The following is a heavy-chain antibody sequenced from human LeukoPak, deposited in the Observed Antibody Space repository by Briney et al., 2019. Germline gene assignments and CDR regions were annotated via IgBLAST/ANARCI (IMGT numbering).Heavy chain of an antibody. CDR2: IYYSGST. D-gene: IGHD4-23*01. Sequence: SETLSLTCTVSGGSISSSSYYWGWIRRPPGKGLEWIGSIYYSGSTYYNPSLKSRVTISVDTSKNQFSLKLSSVTAADTAVYYCARAYGGNPNWFDPWGQGTLVTVYS. J-gene: IGHJ5*02. V-gene: IGHV4-39*07. CDR3: ARAYGGNPNWFDP. CDR1: GGSISSSSYY.